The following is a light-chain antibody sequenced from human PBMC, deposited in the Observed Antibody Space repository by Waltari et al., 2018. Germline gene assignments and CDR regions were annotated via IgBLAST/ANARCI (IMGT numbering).Light chain of an antibody. V-gene: IGLV6-57*02. J-gene: IGLJ2*01. CDR3: QSYDTNNEAVV. Sequence: NFMLTQPPSASESPGKTVTISCSGSSGSIDSNYVQWYQQRPGSAPTTVINEDNQRPSGFPDRFSGYIDSYSNSASLTSSGLKTEDEADDYCQSYDTNNEAVVFGGGTTLTVL. CDR2: EDN. CDR1: SGSIDSNY.